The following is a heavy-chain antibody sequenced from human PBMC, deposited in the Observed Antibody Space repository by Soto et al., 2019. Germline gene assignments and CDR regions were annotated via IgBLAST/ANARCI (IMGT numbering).Heavy chain of an antibody. V-gene: IGHV3-23*01. CDR2: ISGSGGST. Sequence: GGSLRLSCAASGFTFSSYAMSWVRQAPGKGLEWVSAISGSGGSTYYADSVKGRFTISRDNSKNTLYLQMNSLRAEDTAVYYCANGAFLPAAIFYYYYYGMDVWGQGTTVTVSS. J-gene: IGHJ6*02. CDR1: GFTFSSYA. D-gene: IGHD2-2*01. CDR3: ANGAFLPAAIFYYYYYGMDV.